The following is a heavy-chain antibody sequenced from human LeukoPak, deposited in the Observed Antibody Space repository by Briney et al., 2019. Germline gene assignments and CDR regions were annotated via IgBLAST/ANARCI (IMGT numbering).Heavy chain of an antibody. CDR1: GFSFSSHG. D-gene: IGHD6-19*01. CDR2: ISYDGRNK. V-gene: IGHV3-30*03. CDR3: ARDRSGWYKDAFDI. Sequence: GGALRLSCAASGFSFSSHGMHWVRQGPGKGLEWEAFISYDGRNKYYVDSVKGRFTISRDNAKNTLYLQMNNLTVEDTALYYCARDRSGWYKDAFDIWGQGTMVTVSS. J-gene: IGHJ3*02.